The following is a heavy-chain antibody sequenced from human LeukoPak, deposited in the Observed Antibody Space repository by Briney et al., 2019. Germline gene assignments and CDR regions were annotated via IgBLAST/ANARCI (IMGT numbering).Heavy chain of an antibody. Sequence: ASVKVSCKASGYTFTSYYMHWVRQAPGQGLEWMGIINPSGGSTSYAQKFQGRVTITTDESTSTAYMELSSLRSEDTAVYYCAPAPITMVRGVITSDAFDIWGQGTMVTVSS. CDR3: APAPITMVRGVITSDAFDI. CDR2: INPSGGST. D-gene: IGHD3-10*01. CDR1: GYTFTSYY. V-gene: IGHV1-46*01. J-gene: IGHJ3*02.